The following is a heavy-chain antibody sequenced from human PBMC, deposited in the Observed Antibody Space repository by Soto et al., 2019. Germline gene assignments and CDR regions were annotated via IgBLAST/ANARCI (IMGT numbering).Heavy chain of an antibody. CDR2: ISWNSGGI. CDR1: GFTFDDYA. CDR3: VKGRGGNYVRYYFDY. V-gene: IGHV3-9*01. D-gene: IGHD1-26*01. J-gene: IGHJ4*02. Sequence: EVQLVESGGGLVQPGRSLRLSCAASGFTFDDYAMHWVRQAPGKGLEWVSGISWNSGGIGYADSVKGRFTISRDNDKNSLYLQMNSLRAEDTALYYCVKGRGGNYVRYYFDYGGQGTLVTVSS.